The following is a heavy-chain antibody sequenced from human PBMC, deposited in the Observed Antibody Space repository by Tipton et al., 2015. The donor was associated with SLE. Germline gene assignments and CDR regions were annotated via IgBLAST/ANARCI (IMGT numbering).Heavy chain of an antibody. Sequence: QLVQSGAEVKKPGASVKVSCKASGYTFTSYGISWVRQAPGQGLEWMGWINTYDGNTNYAQMLQGRVTMTTDTSTSTAYMELRSLKADDTAIYYCARDGDRYSRAKVGWFDPWGQGTLVTVSS. D-gene: IGHD5-24*01. J-gene: IGHJ5*02. CDR1: GYTFTSYG. CDR2: INTYDGNT. CDR3: ARDGDRYSRAKVGWFDP. V-gene: IGHV1-18*01.